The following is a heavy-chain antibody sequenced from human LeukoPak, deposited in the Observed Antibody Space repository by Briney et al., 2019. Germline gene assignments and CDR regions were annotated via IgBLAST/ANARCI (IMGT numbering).Heavy chain of an antibody. Sequence: GKSLRLSCAASGFTFSSYAMSWVRQAPGKGLECVSGISGTGLSTYYADSVKGRFTISRDNSKSTLYLQMNSLRAEDTAVYYCAKPVAGSSLGAFDIWGQGTMVTVSS. CDR2: ISGTGLST. D-gene: IGHD6-19*01. J-gene: IGHJ3*02. CDR1: GFTFSSYA. V-gene: IGHV3-23*01. CDR3: AKPVAGSSLGAFDI.